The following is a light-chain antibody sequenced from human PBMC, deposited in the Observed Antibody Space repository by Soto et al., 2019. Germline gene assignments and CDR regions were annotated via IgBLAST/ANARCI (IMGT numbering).Light chain of an antibody. V-gene: IGLV2-8*01. Sequence: QSALTQPPSASGSPGQSVTISCTGTSSDVGGYNFVSWYQHHPGKAPQLTIYEVTKRPSGVPDRFSGAKSGNTASLTVSGLQAEDEADYYCSSYADTNNYVFGTGTKLTVL. J-gene: IGLJ1*01. CDR3: SSYADTNNYV. CDR1: SSDVGGYNF. CDR2: EVT.